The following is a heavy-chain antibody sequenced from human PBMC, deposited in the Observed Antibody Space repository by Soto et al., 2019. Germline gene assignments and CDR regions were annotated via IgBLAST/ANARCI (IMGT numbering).Heavy chain of an antibody. V-gene: IGHV1-69*13. CDR3: AGDVVVVVAATHSGYYYSGMDV. CDR2: IIPIFGTA. D-gene: IGHD2-15*01. J-gene: IGHJ6*04. Sequence: SVKVSCKASGCTFSSYAISWVRQAPGQGLEWMGGIIPIFGTANYAQKFQGRVTITADESTSTAYMELSSLRSEDTAVYYCAGDVVVVVAATHSGYYYSGMDVWGKGTRVPVPS. CDR1: GCTFSSYA.